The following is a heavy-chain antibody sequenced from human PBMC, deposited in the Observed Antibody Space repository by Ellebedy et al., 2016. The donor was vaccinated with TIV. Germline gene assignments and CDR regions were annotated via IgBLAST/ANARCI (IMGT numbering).Heavy chain of an antibody. D-gene: IGHD6-13*01. CDR3: AKMSKSGIEGGNDY. V-gene: IGHV3-23*01. CDR2: ISGSGGSS. J-gene: IGHJ4*02. Sequence: GESLKISXAASGFTFSSYAMSWVRQAPGKGLEWVSGISGSGGSSYYPDSVKGRFTISRDNSKNTLYLQMNSLRAEDTAVYYCAKMSKSGIEGGNDYWGQGTLVTVSS. CDR1: GFTFSSYA.